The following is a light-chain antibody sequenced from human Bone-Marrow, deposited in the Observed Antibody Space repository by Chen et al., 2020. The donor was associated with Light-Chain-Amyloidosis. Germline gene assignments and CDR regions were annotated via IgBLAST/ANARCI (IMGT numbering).Light chain of an antibody. Sequence: SYVLPLPPSLSLSPGQTARLTCSGDDLPTKYAYWYQQKPGQAPVLVIHRDTERPSGISERFSGSSSGTTATLTISGVQAEDEADYHCQSADSSGTYEVIFGGGTKLTVL. V-gene: IGLV3-25*03. CDR2: RDT. J-gene: IGLJ2*01. CDR3: QSADSSGTYEVI. CDR1: DLPTKY.